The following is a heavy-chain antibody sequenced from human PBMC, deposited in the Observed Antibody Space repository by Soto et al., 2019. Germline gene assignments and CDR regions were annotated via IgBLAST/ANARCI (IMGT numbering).Heavy chain of an antibody. D-gene: IGHD2-21*02. Sequence: PSETLSLTCTVYGESFSGYIWTWIRQPPGKGLEFIGYIYYSTNTYYNPSIKSRVTISVDTSKNQLSLKLSSVTAADTAVYYCARGPCGGDCYPPDSWGQGTLVTVSS. V-gene: IGHV4-30-4*08. CDR2: IYYSTNT. CDR1: GESFSGYI. J-gene: IGHJ4*02. CDR3: ARGPCGGDCYPPDS.